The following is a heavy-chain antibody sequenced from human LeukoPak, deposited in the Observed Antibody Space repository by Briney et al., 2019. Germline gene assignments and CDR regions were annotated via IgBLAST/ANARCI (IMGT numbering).Heavy chain of an antibody. Sequence: PSETLSLTCTVSGGSISSYYWSWIRQPPGKGLEWIGHIYYSGSTNYNPSLKSRVTISVDTSKNQFSLNLSSVTAADTAVYYCARRYYDSSGYYYDAFDIWGQGTMVTVSS. CDR3: ARRYYDSSGYYYDAFDI. CDR1: GGSISSYY. CDR2: IYYSGST. V-gene: IGHV4-59*01. D-gene: IGHD3-22*01. J-gene: IGHJ3*02.